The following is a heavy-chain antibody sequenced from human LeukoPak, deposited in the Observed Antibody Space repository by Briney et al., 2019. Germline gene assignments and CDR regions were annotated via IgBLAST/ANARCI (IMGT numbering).Heavy chain of an antibody. V-gene: IGHV4-4*07. CDR3: ARVPRIAPESFDI. CDR1: GGSITSKH. Sequence: SKTLSLTCTVSGGSITSKHWSWIRQPAGKGLEWIGRIYTTGSTNYNPTLESRVTMSVDTSKNQLSLKLTSVTAADTAVYYCARVPRIAPESFDIWGQGTMVTVSS. D-gene: IGHD6-13*01. CDR2: IYTTGST. J-gene: IGHJ3*02.